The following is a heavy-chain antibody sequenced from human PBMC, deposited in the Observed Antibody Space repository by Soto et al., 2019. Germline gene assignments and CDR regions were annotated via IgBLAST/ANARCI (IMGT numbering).Heavy chain of an antibody. CDR2: ISYDGSNK. CDR3: AKEGGVVVPAAMPTYYYYGMDV. J-gene: IGHJ6*02. V-gene: IGHV3-30*18. Sequence: WGSLRLSCAASGFTFSSYGMHWVRQAPGKGLEWVAVISYDGSNKYYADSVKGRFTISRDNSKNTLYLQMNSLRAEDTAVYYCAKEGGVVVPAAMPTYYYYGMDVWGQGTTVTVSS. D-gene: IGHD2-2*01. CDR1: GFTFSSYG.